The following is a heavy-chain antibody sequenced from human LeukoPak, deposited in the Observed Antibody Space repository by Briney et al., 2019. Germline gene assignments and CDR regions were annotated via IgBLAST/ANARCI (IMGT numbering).Heavy chain of an antibody. Sequence: ETLSLTCTVSGGSISSSSYYWGWIRQPPGKGLEWVSVIYSGGSTYYADSVKGRFTISRDNSKNTLYLQMNSLRAEDAAVYYCARGSYYDSWGQGTLVTVSS. CDR3: ARGSYYDS. D-gene: IGHD3-22*01. CDR1: GGSISSSSYY. CDR2: IYSGGST. V-gene: IGHV3-66*01. J-gene: IGHJ4*02.